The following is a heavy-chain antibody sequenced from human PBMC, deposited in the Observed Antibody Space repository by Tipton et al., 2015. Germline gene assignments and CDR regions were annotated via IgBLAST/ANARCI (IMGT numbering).Heavy chain of an antibody. CDR1: GGTFRTYG. J-gene: IGHJ5*02. D-gene: IGHD2-21*02. CDR3: ARDRDAVVVTGRRWFDP. Sequence: QLVQSGAEVKRPGSSVKVSCKASGGTFRTYGISWVRQAPGQGLEWMGGIIPKIGTPNYAQKFQGRLTVTADESTTTVYMELSSLRSEDTAVYYCARDRDAVVVTGRRWFDPWGQGTLVTVSS. CDR2: IIPKIGTP. V-gene: IGHV1-69*01.